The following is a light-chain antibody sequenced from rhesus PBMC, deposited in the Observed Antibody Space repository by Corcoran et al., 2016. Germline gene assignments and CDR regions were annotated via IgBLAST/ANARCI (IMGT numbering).Light chain of an antibody. CDR2: KAS. Sequence: DIQMTQSPSSLSASVGDTVTITCRASQGISSWLAWYQQKPGKAPKVLINKASSLESGVPSRFSGSVSGTDFTLTISSLQSEDFATYYCQQYSSRPWTFGQGTKVEIK. V-gene: IGKV1-22*01. CDR1: QGISSW. J-gene: IGKJ1*01. CDR3: QQYSSRPWT.